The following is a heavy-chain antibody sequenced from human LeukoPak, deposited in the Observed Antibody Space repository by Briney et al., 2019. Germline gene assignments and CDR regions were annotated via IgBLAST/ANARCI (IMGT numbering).Heavy chain of an antibody. D-gene: IGHD6-13*01. CDR2: IGTAGDT. V-gene: IGHV3-13*01. Sequence: PGGSLRLSCAASGFTFSSYDMHWVRQATGKGLEWVSAIGTAGDTYYPGSVKGRFTISRENAKNSLYLQMNSLRAGDTAVYYCARDGQQLVQGAFDIWGQGTMVTVSS. J-gene: IGHJ3*02. CDR3: ARDGQQLVQGAFDI. CDR1: GFTFSSYD.